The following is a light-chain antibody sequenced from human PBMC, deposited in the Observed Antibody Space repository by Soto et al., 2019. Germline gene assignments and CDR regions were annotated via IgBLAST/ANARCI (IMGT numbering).Light chain of an antibody. Sequence: LTQPASVSGSPGQSITISCTGTSSDVGAYNYVSWFQQHPDKVPKLIIYEVSNRPSGVSSRFSGSKSGNTASLTISGLQAEDEADYYCSSYTSTSNYVFGSGTKVTVL. CDR3: SSYTSTSNYV. V-gene: IGLV2-14*01. CDR2: EVS. J-gene: IGLJ1*01. CDR1: SSDVGAYNY.